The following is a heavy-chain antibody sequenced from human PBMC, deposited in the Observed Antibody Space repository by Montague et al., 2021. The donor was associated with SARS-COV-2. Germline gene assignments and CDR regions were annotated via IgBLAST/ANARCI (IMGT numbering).Heavy chain of an antibody. Sequence: SETLSLTCGVYGGSFGDDHWSWIRQPPGKGLEWIGDIKQSGSTNYNSSLKSRVTISVDTSRNQFSLKLTSVTAADTAVYFCARGHLSVSMIVVVFTSASYYFDYWGQGALVTVSS. J-gene: IGHJ4*02. CDR3: ARGHLSVSMIVVVFTSASYYFDY. CDR2: IKQSGST. CDR1: GGSFGDDH. V-gene: IGHV4-34*01. D-gene: IGHD3-22*01.